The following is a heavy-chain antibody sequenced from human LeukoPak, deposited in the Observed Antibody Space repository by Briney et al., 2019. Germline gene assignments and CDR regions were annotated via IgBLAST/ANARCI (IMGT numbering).Heavy chain of an antibody. D-gene: IGHD6-13*01. V-gene: IGHV4-34*01. CDR1: GGSFSGYY. CDR3: ARGERSSTYGMDV. Sequence: TSETLSLTCAVYGGSFSGYYWSWIRQPPGKGLEWIGEINHSGSTNYNPSLKSRVTISVDTSKNQFSLKLNSVTAADTAVYYCARGERSSTYGMDVWGQGTTVTVSS. CDR2: INHSGST. J-gene: IGHJ6*02.